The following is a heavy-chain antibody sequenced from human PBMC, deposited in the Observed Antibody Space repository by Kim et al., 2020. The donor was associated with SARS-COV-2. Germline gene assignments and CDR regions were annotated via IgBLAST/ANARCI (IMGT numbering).Heavy chain of an antibody. CDR3: ARWALWFGAFDI. Sequence: SSPSLKSRVTISVGASENQFSLKLSSVTAAGTAVYYCARWALWFGAFDICGQGTMVTVSS. V-gene: IGHV4-39*01. D-gene: IGHD3-10*01. J-gene: IGHJ3*02.